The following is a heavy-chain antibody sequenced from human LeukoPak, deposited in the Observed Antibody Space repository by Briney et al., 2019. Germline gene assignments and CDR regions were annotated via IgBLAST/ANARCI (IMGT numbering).Heavy chain of an antibody. Sequence: ASVKVSCKTSGYPFISFDIHWVRQAAGHGLEWMSWMTPNSEKRGYAQKFQGRVTMTADTSIDTAYMELSSLTFDDTAIYYCARGRGWGILDSWGQGNLVTVSS. V-gene: IGHV1-8*01. CDR2: MTPNSEKR. CDR1: GYPFISFD. J-gene: IGHJ4*02. CDR3: ARGRGWGILDS. D-gene: IGHD6-19*01.